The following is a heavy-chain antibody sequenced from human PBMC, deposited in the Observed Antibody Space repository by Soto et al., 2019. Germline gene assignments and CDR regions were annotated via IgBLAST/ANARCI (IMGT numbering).Heavy chain of an antibody. Sequence: QLQLQESGPGLVKPSETLSLTCTVSGGSISSSSYYWGWIRQPPGKGLEWIGSIYYSGSTYYNPSLKSRVTISVDTSKNQFSLKLSSVTAADTAVYYCASVSRFLEPHYYFDYWGQGTLVTVSS. J-gene: IGHJ4*02. D-gene: IGHD3-3*01. CDR3: ASVSRFLEPHYYFDY. V-gene: IGHV4-39*01. CDR1: GGSISSSSYY. CDR2: IYYSGST.